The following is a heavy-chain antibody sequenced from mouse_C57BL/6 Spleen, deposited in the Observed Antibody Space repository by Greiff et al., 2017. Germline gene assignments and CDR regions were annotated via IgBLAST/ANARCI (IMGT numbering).Heavy chain of an antibody. V-gene: IGHV1-53*01. CDR1: GYTFTSYW. D-gene: IGHD1-1*01. Sequence: QVHVKQPGTELVKPGASVKLSCKASGYTFTSYWMHWVKQRPGQGLEWIGNINPSNGGTNYNEKFKSKATLTVDKSSSTAYMQLSSLTSEDSAVYYCAKNPSYYGPFDYWGQGTTLTVSS. CDR3: AKNPSYYGPFDY. CDR2: INPSNGGT. J-gene: IGHJ2*01.